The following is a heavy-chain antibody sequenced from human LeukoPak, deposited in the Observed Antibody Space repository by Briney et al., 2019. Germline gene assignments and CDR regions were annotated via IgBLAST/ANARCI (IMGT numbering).Heavy chain of an antibody. V-gene: IGHV1-18*01. J-gene: IGHJ4*02. CDR1: VYTFTIYE. Sequence: ASVTVSFTASVYTFTIYEISWVRQAPGQGLEWMAWISAYNGNTNNAQNLQGRVTMTTDTSTSTAYMELRSLTSDDTAVYYCARHSSGWSFYFDYWGQGTLVTVSS. CDR2: ISAYNGNT. CDR3: ARHSSGWSFYFDY. D-gene: IGHD6-19*01.